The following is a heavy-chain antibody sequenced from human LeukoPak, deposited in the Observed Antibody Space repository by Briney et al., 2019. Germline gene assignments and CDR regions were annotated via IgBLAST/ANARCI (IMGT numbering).Heavy chain of an antibody. CDR3: ARGRYDYIWGGYRPFDY. V-gene: IGHV4-34*01. Sequence: SETLSLTCAVYGGSFSGYYWSWIRQPPGKGLEWIGEINHSGSTNYNPSLKSRVTISVDTSKNQFSLKLSSVTAADTAVYYCARGRYDYIWGGYRPFDYWGQGTLVTVSS. D-gene: IGHD3-16*02. J-gene: IGHJ4*02. CDR1: GGSFSGYY. CDR2: INHSGST.